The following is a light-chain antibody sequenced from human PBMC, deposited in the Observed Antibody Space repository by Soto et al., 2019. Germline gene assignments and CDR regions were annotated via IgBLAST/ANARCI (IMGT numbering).Light chain of an antibody. V-gene: IGLV7-46*01. CDR2: DTT. Sequence: QAVVTQEPSLTVSPGGTVTLTCGSSTGAVTGGHFPYWFQQKPGQAPRTLIYDTTNKHSWTPARFSGSLLGGKAALTLSGAQPEDEADYYCLLFYSGVRVFGGGTKLTVL. CDR1: TGAVTGGHF. CDR3: LLFYSGVRV. J-gene: IGLJ2*01.